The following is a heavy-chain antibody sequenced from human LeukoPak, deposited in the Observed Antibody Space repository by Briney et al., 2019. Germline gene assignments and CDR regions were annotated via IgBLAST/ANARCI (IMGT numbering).Heavy chain of an antibody. CDR3: ARVMLYCGGDCYPRPVPFDP. CDR1: GFTFSSYE. J-gene: IGHJ5*02. V-gene: IGHV3-48*03. Sequence: GGSLRLSCAASGFTFSSYEMNWVRQAPGKGLEWVSYISSSGSTIYYADSVKGRFTISRDNAKNSLYLQMNSLRAEDTAVYYCARVMLYCGGDCYPRPVPFDPWGQGTLVTVSS. CDR2: ISSSGSTI. D-gene: IGHD2-21*02.